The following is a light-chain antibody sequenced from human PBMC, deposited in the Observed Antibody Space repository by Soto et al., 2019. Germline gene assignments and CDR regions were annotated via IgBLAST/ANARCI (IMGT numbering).Light chain of an antibody. CDR1: QSVSSSY. CDR2: GAS. Sequence: EIVLTQSPGTLSLSPGERATLSCRASQSVSSSYLAWYQQKPDQAPRLLIYGASSRATGIPDRFSGSGSGTDFTLTISRLESEDFAVYYCQQYGSSPLTFGQGTKLEIK. CDR3: QQYGSSPLT. J-gene: IGKJ2*01. V-gene: IGKV3-20*01.